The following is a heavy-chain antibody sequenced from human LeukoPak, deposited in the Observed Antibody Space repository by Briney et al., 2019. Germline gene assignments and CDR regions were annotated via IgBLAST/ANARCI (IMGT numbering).Heavy chain of an antibody. D-gene: IGHD1-26*01. J-gene: IGHJ6*02. CDR2: IAFDGINN. CDR3: ARATGGSYYDADYYYGLDV. CDR1: GFTFNNYA. V-gene: IGHV3-30*04. Sequence: GRSLRLSCAASGFTFNNYAMHWVRQAPGKGLEWIAIIAFDGINNFYTGSVKGRFTISRENSKSTLYLQMNSLRPEDSAVYYCARATGGSYYDADYYYGLDVWGQGTTVTVS.